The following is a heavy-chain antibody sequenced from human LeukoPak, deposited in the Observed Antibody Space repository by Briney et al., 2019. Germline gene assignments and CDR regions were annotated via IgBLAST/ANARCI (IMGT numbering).Heavy chain of an antibody. CDR1: GFTFSRYW. CDR3: ARGLPGYSNTWNDH. D-gene: IGHD6-13*01. Sequence: GGSLRLSCAASGFTFSRYWMHWVRQAPGKGLVWVSRTNSDGSLPSYADSVKGRFTISRDNAKNTLYLQMNGLGVEDTAIYYCARGLPGYSNTWNDHWGQGTLVTVSS. J-gene: IGHJ5*02. CDR2: TNSDGSLP. V-gene: IGHV3-74*01.